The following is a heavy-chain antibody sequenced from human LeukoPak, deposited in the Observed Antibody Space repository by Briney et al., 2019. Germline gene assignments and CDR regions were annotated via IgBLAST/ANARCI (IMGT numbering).Heavy chain of an antibody. Sequence: PGGSLRLSCAASGYTFSTYWMTWVRDAPAEGVDWFTNITHYGGETYYGDSVKGQCTISKDNAKNTLYLQMNSLGAEDTAVYYCARLRGGAYRGQETLVTVSS. CDR1: GYTFSTYW. D-gene: IGHD3-10*01. CDR3: ARLRGGAY. J-gene: IGHJ4*02. CDR2: ITHYGGET. V-gene: IGHV3-7*01.